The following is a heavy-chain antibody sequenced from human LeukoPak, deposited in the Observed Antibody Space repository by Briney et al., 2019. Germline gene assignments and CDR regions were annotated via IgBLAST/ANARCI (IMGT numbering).Heavy chain of an antibody. CDR1: GGSISSYY. V-gene: IGHV4-59*12. J-gene: IGHJ6*04. CDR3: ARDLGHVDV. Sequence: SETLSLTCNVSGGSISSYYWSWIRQPPGKGLEWIGSIYYSGSTYYNPSPKSRVTMSVDTSKNQFSLKLSSVTAADTAVYYCARDLGHVDVWGKGTTVTISS. D-gene: IGHD1-26*01. CDR2: IYYSGST.